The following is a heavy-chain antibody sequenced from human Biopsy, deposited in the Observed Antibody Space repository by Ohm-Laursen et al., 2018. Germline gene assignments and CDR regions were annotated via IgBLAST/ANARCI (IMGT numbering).Heavy chain of an antibody. CDR1: DGSINSYY. Sequence: GTLSLTCTVSDGSINSYYWNWIRQPPGKRLEWIENIYYSGSTNFNPSLKSRVTISVDTSKNQFSLKLSSVTAADTAVYFCARGSSYGYDFDYWGQGTLVAVSS. CDR3: ARGSSYGYDFDY. D-gene: IGHD5-18*01. CDR2: IYYSGST. V-gene: IGHV4-59*01. J-gene: IGHJ4*02.